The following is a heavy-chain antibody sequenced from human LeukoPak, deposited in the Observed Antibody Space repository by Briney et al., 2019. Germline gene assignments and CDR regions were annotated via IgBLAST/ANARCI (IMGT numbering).Heavy chain of an antibody. Sequence: SETLSLTCTVSGGSISSYYWSWIRQPPGKGLEWIGYIHYSGSTNYNPSLKSRVTISVDTSKNQFSLKLSSVTAADTAVYYCARDMGDGPDYWGQGTLVTVSS. D-gene: IGHD3-16*01. CDR3: ARDMGDGPDY. CDR1: GGSISSYY. CDR2: IHYSGST. V-gene: IGHV4-59*01. J-gene: IGHJ4*02.